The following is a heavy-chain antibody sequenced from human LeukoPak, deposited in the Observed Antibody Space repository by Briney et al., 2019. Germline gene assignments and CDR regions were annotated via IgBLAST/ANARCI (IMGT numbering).Heavy chain of an antibody. D-gene: IGHD6-19*01. V-gene: IGHV3-23*01. CDR3: AREKVEVAGGEASGFDY. CDR1: GFPLSRSA. CDR2: ISGSGSGGST. Sequence: GGSLRLSCAASGFPLSRSAMSWVRQAPGKGLEWVSNISGSGSGGSTYYADSVKGRFTISRDNSMNTLYLQMNSLRAEDTAVYYCAREKVEVAGGEASGFDYWGQGTLVTVSS. J-gene: IGHJ4*02.